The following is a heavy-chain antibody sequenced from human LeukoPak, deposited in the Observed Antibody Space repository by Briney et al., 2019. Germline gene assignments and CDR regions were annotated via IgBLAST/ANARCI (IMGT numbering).Heavy chain of an antibody. CDR1: GSTFSSYA. D-gene: IGHD6-19*01. CDR2: ISGSDYST. CDR3: AREGSSGWWREKNSDAFDI. J-gene: IGHJ3*02. Sequence: HPGGSLRLSCAASGSTFSSYAMSWVRQAPGKGLEWVSAISGSDYSTYYADSVKGRFTISRDNSKNTLYLQMNSLRAEDTAVYYCAREGSSGWWREKNSDAFDIWGQGTMVTVSS. V-gene: IGHV3-23*01.